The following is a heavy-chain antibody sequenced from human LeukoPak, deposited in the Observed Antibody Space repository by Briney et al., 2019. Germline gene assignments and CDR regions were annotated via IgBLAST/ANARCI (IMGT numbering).Heavy chain of an antibody. CDR2: ISAYNGNT. J-gene: IGHJ3*01. D-gene: IGHD1-26*01. Sequence: GASVKVSCKASGYTFTSYGISWVRQAPGQGLEWMGWISAYNGNTNYAQKLQGRVTMTTDTSPSTGYMELRSLRSDDSAVYYCARDFVGGSYYPWGQGTMVTVSS. CDR3: ARDFVGGSYYP. CDR1: GYTFTSYG. V-gene: IGHV1-18*01.